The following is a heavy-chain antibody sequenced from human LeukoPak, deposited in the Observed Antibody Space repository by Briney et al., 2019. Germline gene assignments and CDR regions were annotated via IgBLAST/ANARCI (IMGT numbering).Heavy chain of an antibody. J-gene: IGHJ4*02. D-gene: IGHD3-9*01. CDR3: ARQRYFDWLTDY. CDR2: IYYSGST. Sequence: SETLSLTCTVSGGSISSSYYYWGWIRQPPGKGLEWIGSIYYSGSTYYNPSLKSRVTISVDTSKNQFSLKLRSVTAADTAVYYCARQRYFDWLTDYWGQGTPVTVSS. V-gene: IGHV4-39*01. CDR1: GGSISSSYYY.